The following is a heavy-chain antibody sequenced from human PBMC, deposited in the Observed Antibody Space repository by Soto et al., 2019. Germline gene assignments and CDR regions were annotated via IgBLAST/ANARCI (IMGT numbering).Heavy chain of an antibody. V-gene: IGHV3-30-3*01. J-gene: IGHJ4*02. D-gene: IGHD4-17*01. CDR1: GFTFSSYA. CDR2: ISYDGSNK. CDR3: ATEYGVTIDH. Sequence: GGSLRLSCAASGFTFSSYAMHWVRQAPGKGLQWVAVISYDGSNKYYADSVKGRFTISRDNSKNTLYLQMNSLRAEDTAVYYWATEYGVTIDHWGQGTLITISS.